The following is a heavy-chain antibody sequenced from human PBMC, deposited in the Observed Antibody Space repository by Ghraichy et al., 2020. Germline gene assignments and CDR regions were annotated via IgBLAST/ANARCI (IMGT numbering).Heavy chain of an antibody. Sequence: ASVKVSCKASGYTFTSYGISWVRQAPGQGLEWMGWISAYNGNTNYAQKLQGRVTMTTDTSTSTAYMELRSLRSDDTAVYYCARDARVSGYDYYGMDVWGQGTTVTVSS. D-gene: IGHD1-26*01. J-gene: IGHJ6*02. CDR2: ISAYNGNT. CDR3: ARDARVSGYDYYGMDV. CDR1: GYTFTSYG. V-gene: IGHV1-18*04.